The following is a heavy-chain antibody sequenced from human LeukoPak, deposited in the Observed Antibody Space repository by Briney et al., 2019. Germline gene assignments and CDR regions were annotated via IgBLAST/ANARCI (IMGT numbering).Heavy chain of an antibody. CDR2: INHSGST. V-gene: IGHV4-34*01. D-gene: IGHD3-10*01. CDR3: ARRRWRGVRGVIIFSRYNWFDP. Sequence: SETLSLTCAVYGGSFSGYYWSWIRQPPGKGLEWIGEINHSGSTNYNPSLKSRVTISVDTSKDQFSLKLSSVTAADTAVYYCARRRWRGVRGVIIFSRYNWFDPRGQGTLVTVSS. CDR1: GGSFSGYY. J-gene: IGHJ5*02.